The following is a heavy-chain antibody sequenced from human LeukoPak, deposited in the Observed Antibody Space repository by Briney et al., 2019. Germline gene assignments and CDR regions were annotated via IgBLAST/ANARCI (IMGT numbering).Heavy chain of an antibody. CDR1: GFTFSNYA. J-gene: IGHJ4*02. CDR2: ISKSGGRT. D-gene: IGHD4/OR15-4a*01. CDR3: ARRAGAYSHPYDY. Sequence: PGGSLRLSCAASGFTFSNYAMSWVRQAPGKGLEWVSAISKSGGRTYYADSVKGRLTISRDNSKNTLYLQMNSLRAEDTAVYYCARRAGAYSHPYDYWGQGTLVTVSS. V-gene: IGHV3-23*01.